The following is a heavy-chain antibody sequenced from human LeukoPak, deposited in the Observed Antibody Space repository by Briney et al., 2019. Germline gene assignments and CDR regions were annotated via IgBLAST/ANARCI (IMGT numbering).Heavy chain of an antibody. Sequence: GGSLRLSCVASGFPFNKNAMHWVRQGPGKGLEWVAYIAHHGNDKYYADSVKGRFTISRDNSKRTLLLQLNSLRLDDTAVYYCAKDGAWSCTDWGQGALVTVSS. D-gene: IGHD2-21*02. CDR2: IAHHGNDK. CDR1: GFPFNKNA. CDR3: AKDGAWSCTD. V-gene: IGHV3-30*02. J-gene: IGHJ4*02.